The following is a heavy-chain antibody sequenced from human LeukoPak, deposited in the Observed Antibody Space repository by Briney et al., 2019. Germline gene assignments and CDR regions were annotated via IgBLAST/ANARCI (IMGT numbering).Heavy chain of an antibody. J-gene: IGHJ4*02. CDR3: GRGADDYVWGSYRYITTGFDY. V-gene: IGHV1-18*04. D-gene: IGHD3-16*02. CDR2: ISAYNSKK. CDR1: GYTVTSYG. Sequence: ASVKVSRKASGYTVTSYGISCVGQAAGQGGEGMGWISAYNSKKNYAQKLQGRVTMTTHTSTSTAYMELRSLRADDTAVYYCGRGADDYVWGSYRYITTGFDYWGQGTLVTVSS.